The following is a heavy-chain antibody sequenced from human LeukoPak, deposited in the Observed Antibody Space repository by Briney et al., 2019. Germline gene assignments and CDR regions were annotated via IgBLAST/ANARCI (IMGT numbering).Heavy chain of an antibody. CDR3: ARGTVTGSGNDY. Sequence: SETLSLTCAVSGGSISSGGYYWSWIRQPPGKGLEWIGYIYHSGSTYYNPSLKSRVTISVDRSKNQFSLKLSSVTAADTAVYYCARGTVTGSGNDYWGQGTLVTVSS. J-gene: IGHJ4*02. CDR1: GGSISSGGYY. D-gene: IGHD1-14*01. V-gene: IGHV4-30-2*01. CDR2: IYHSGST.